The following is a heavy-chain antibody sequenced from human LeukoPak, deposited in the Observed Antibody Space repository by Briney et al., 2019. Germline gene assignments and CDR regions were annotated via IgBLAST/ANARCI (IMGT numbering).Heavy chain of an antibody. CDR2: ISADNGNT. CDR1: GYTFTSYG. CDR3: ALSLGYCSSTSCYTGAYFDY. D-gene: IGHD2-2*02. V-gene: IGHV1-18*01. J-gene: IGHJ4*02. Sequence: ASVKVSCKASGYTFTSYGISWVRQAPGQGLEWVGWISADNGNTNYAQKLQGRVTMTTDTSTSTAYMELRSLRSDDTAVYYCALSLGYCSSTSCYTGAYFDYWGQGTLVTVSS.